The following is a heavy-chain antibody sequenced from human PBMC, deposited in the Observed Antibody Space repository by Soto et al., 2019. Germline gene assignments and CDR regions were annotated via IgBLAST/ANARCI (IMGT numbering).Heavy chain of an antibody. V-gene: IGHV1-69*02. Sequence: SVKVSCKASGGTFSSYTISWVRQAPGQGLEWMGRIIPILGIANYAQKFQGRVTITADKSTSTAYMELSSLRSEDTAVYYCARGRRTGIYYFDYWGQGTLVTVSS. CDR3: ARGRRTGIYYFDY. CDR1: GGTFSSYT. J-gene: IGHJ4*02. CDR2: IIPILGIA. D-gene: IGHD3-10*01.